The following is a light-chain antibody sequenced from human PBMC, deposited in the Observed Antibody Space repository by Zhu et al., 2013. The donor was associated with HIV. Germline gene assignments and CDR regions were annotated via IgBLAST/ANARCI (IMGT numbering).Light chain of an antibody. Sequence: QSVLTQPPSVSGAPGQRVTLSCTGSSSNIGAPYDVHWYQQFPGTAPKLLIYGSSNRPSGVPDRFSGSKAGTSASLAINGLQAEDEADYYCLSYDGSLSGWVFGGGTKLTV. CDR3: LSYDGSLSGWV. CDR1: SSNIGAPYD. CDR2: GSS. V-gene: IGLV1-40*01. J-gene: IGLJ3*02.